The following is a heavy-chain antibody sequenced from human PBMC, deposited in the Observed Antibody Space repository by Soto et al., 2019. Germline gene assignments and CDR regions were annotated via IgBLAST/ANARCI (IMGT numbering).Heavy chain of an antibody. J-gene: IGHJ6*02. CDR3: ARVGYSYGYRDYYYYGMDV. CDR1: GGSISSYY. D-gene: IGHD5-18*01. CDR2: IHTSGST. Sequence: SETLSLTCTVSGGSISSYYWSWIRQPAGKGLEWIGRIHTSGSTNYNPSLKSRVTTSVDTSKNQFSLKLSSVTAADTAVYYCARVGYSYGYRDYYYYGMDVWGQGTTVTVS. V-gene: IGHV4-4*07.